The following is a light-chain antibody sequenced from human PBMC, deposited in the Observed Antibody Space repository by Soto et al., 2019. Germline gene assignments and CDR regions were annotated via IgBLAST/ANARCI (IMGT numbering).Light chain of an antibody. CDR1: ESVSCNY. CDR3: QQHGSSPLT. V-gene: IGKV3-20*01. CDR2: GAS. Sequence: EIVLTQSPGTLSLSPGASATLSCRASESVSCNYLAWCQQRSGQAPRLVIYGASSMASGVPDRFSGSGSGADFTLTISRLEPEDFAVYYCQQHGSSPLTFGVGTKVEIK. J-gene: IGKJ4*01.